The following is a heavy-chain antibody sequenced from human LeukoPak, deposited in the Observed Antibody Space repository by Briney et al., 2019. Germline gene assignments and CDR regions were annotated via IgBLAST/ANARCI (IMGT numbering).Heavy chain of an antibody. J-gene: IGHJ6*03. V-gene: IGHV4-39*07. CDR1: GDSISSSSYN. CDR2: VYYSGST. D-gene: IGHD6-6*01. Sequence: SETLSLTCTVSGDSISSSSYNWDWIRQLPGKGLEWIGSVYYSGSTFYNPSLESRVTISVHTSKTQFSLRLSSVTAADTAVYYCARDWGVSARPGYMDVWGKGTTVTVSS. CDR3: ARDWGVSARPGYMDV.